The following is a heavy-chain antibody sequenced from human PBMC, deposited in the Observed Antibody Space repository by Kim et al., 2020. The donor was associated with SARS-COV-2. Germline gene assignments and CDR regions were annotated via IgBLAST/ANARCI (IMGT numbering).Heavy chain of an antibody. CDR1: EFSFSTYA. J-gene: IGHJ1*01. CDR3: ATGRGSNYGSGSYL. D-gene: IGHD3-10*01. CDR2: ISGGGGST. Sequence: GGSLRLSCAASEFSFSTYAMNWVRQAPGKGLEWVSSISGGGGSTYYADSVKGRFTISRDNSKNTLYLQMNSLRAEDTAVYYCATGRGSNYGSGSYLWGQG. V-gene: IGHV3-23*01.